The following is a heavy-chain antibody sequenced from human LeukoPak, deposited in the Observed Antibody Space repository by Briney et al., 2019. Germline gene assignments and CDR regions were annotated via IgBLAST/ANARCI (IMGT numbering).Heavy chain of an antibody. Sequence: GASVKVSCKASGYTFTSYYMHWVRQAPGQGLKWMGIINPSGGSTSYAQKFQGRVTITADKSTSTAYMELSSLRSEDTAVYYCARGEQQLVLRRFDPWGQGTLVTVSS. D-gene: IGHD6-13*01. J-gene: IGHJ5*02. CDR1: GYTFTSYY. V-gene: IGHV1-46*01. CDR2: INPSGGST. CDR3: ARGEQQLVLRRFDP.